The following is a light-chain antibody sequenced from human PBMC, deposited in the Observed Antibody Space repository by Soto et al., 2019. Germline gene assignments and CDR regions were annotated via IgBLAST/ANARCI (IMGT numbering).Light chain of an antibody. CDR3: RSYAGSNTFV. V-gene: IGLV2-8*01. Sequence: QSALTQPPSASGSPGQSVTISCTGTSSDVGGYNLVSWYQQHPGEAPKLMISEVNERPSGVPDRFSGAKSGNTASLTVSGLRTEDEAYYYCRSYAGSNTFVFVTGTKLTVL. J-gene: IGLJ1*01. CDR1: SSDVGGYNL. CDR2: EVN.